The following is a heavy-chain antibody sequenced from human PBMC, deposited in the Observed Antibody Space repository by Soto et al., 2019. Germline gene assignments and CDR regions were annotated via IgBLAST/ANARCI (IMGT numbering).Heavy chain of an antibody. CDR3: ARGKFAYGVFDI. V-gene: IGHV3-48*01. CDR2: ISSSSSTI. Sequence: PGGSLRLSCAASGLTFSSYSMNWVRQAPGKELEWVSYISSSSSTIYYADSVKGRFTISRDNAKNSLYLQMNSLRAEDTAVYYFARGKFAYGVFDICGQGTMVTVSS. CDR1: GLTFSSYS. D-gene: IGHD4-17*01. J-gene: IGHJ3*02.